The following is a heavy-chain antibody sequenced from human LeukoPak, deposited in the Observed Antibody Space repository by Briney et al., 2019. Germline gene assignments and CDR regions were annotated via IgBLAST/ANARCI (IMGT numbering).Heavy chain of an antibody. D-gene: IGHD6-19*01. J-gene: IGHJ4*02. Sequence: PGGSLRLSCAASGFTVSSNYMSWVRRAPGKGLEWVSVIYSGGSTYYADSVKDRFTISRDNSKNTLYLQMNSLRAEDTAVYYCARVRLEGQWLVTGFDYWGQGILVTVSS. CDR2: IYSGGST. CDR1: GFTVSSNY. V-gene: IGHV3-53*01. CDR3: ARVRLEGQWLVTGFDY.